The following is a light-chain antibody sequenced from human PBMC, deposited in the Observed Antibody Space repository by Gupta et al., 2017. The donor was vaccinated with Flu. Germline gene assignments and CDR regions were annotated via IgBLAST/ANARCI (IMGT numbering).Light chain of an antibody. CDR1: SSDVGGYNY. J-gene: IGLJ1*01. Sequence: QSALTQPASVSGSPGQSITISCTGTSSDVGGYNYVSWYQQHPDKAPKLILFEVSNRPSGVSNRFSGSKSGNTASLTISGLQAEDEADYYCTSYTSSGTFFVFGTGTKVTVL. V-gene: IGLV2-14*01. CDR3: TSYTSSGTFFV. CDR2: EVS.